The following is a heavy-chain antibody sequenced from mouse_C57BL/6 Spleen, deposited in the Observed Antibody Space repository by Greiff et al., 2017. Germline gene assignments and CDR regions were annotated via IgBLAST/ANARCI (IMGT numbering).Heavy chain of an antibody. D-gene: IGHD3-2*02. CDR2: IYPGDGDT. V-gene: IGHV1-82*01. CDR3: ARGTAQATGYAMDY. J-gene: IGHJ4*01. Sequence: QVQLQQSGPELVKPGASVKISCKASGYAFSSSWMNWVKQRPGKGLEWIGRIYPGDGDTNYNGKFKGKATLTADKSSSTAYMQLSSLTSEDSAVYFCARGTAQATGYAMDYWGQGTSVTVSS. CDR1: GYAFSSSW.